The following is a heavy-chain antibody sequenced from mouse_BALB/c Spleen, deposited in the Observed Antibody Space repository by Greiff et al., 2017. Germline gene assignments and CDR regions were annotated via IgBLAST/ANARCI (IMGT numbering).Heavy chain of an antibody. D-gene: IGHD2-1*01. CDR2: IYPGNGDT. Sequence: QVQLQQPGAELVKPGASVKMSCKASGYTFTSYNMHWVKQTPGQGLEWIGAIYPGNGDTSYNQKFKGKATLTADKSSSTAYMQLSSLTSEDSAVYYCARSGYGNYCFAYWGQGTLVTVSA. CDR3: ARSGYGNYCFAY. V-gene: IGHV1-12*01. J-gene: IGHJ3*01. CDR1: GYTFTSYN.